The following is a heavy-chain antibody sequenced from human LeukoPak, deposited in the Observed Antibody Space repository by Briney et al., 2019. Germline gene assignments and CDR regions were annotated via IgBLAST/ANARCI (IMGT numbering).Heavy chain of an antibody. D-gene: IGHD2-15*01. CDR2: ISGSGGST. Sequence: GGTLRLSCAASGFTFRNYGMSWVRQAPGKGLEWVSAISGSGGSTYNADSVKGRFTISRDNSKDTLYLQMNSLRAEDTAVYYCAKDGGGGSKDYYYMGVWGKGTTVTISS. CDR3: AKDGGGGSKDYYYMGV. V-gene: IGHV3-23*01. J-gene: IGHJ6*03. CDR1: GFTFRNYG.